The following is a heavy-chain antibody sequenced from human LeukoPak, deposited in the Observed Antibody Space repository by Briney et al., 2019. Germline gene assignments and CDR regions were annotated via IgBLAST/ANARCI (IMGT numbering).Heavy chain of an antibody. Sequence: SETLFLTCTVSGGSISSYYWSWIRQPPGKGLERDGYYYYNGSTNYNPSLKSRVTISVDTSKNQFSLKLSSVTAADTAVYYCARVQDDFWSGYYTGGWYYGMDVWGQGTTVTVSS. CDR1: GGSISSYY. V-gene: IGHV4-59*13. J-gene: IGHJ6*02. CDR2: YYYNGST. CDR3: ARVQDDFWSGYYTGGWYYGMDV. D-gene: IGHD3-3*01.